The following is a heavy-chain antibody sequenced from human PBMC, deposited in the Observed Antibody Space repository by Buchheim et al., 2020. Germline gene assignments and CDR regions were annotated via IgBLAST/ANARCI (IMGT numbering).Heavy chain of an antibody. CDR1: GFTFTSYA. V-gene: IGHV3-30-3*01. J-gene: IGHJ6*02. D-gene: IGHD3-10*02. CDR3: ARDRAYLFWGRYYGMDV. CDR2: ISYDGSKI. Sequence: QVQVVESGGGVVQPGRSLRLSCAASGFTFTSYAMHWVRQAPGKGLEWVAVISYDGSKIYYADSVKGRFTISRDNSKNTLYLPVNRLGAEDTAVYYCARDRAYLFWGRYYGMDVWGQGTT.